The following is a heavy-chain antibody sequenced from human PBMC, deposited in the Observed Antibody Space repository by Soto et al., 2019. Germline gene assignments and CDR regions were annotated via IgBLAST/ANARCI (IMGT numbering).Heavy chain of an antibody. Sequence: EVKLLESGGGLAQPGGSLRLSCVGSGFTFDSYAISWVRQAPGERLQWIAAISGSADGTDYAHSVRGRFTISRDNAKKTGHLQRDSLRVEDTAVYFCAKDTVGGYSFWSGYYSDGLDVWGQGTLVTVS. V-gene: IGHV3-23*01. D-gene: IGHD3-3*01. CDR3: AKDTVGGYSFWSGYYSDGLDV. CDR2: ISGSADGT. CDR1: GFTFDSYA. J-gene: IGHJ3*01.